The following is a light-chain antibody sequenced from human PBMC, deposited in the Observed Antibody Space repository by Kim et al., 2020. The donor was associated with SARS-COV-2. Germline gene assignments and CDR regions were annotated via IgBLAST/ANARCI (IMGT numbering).Light chain of an antibody. CDR1: KLVDKY. Sequence: VSPGQTASITCSGDKLVDKYACWYQQKPGQSPVLVIYQESKRPSGIPERFSGSNSGNTATLTISGTQAMDEADYYCQAWDSSNVVFGGGTQLTVL. V-gene: IGLV3-1*01. CDR3: QAWDSSNVV. CDR2: QES. J-gene: IGLJ2*01.